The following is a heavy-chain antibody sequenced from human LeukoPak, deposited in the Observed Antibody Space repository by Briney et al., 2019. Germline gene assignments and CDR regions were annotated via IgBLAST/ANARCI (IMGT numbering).Heavy chain of an antibody. CDR2: ISAYNGNT. CDR1: GYTFTSYG. V-gene: IGHV1-18*04. CDR3: ARRAGSYLYNYYGMDV. J-gene: IGHJ6*04. Sequence: ASVKVSCKASGYTFTSYGISWVRQAPGQGLEWMGWISAYNGNTNYAQKLQGRVTMTTDTSTSTAYMELRSLRSDDTAVYYCARRAGSYLYNYYGMDVWGKGTTVTVSS. D-gene: IGHD3-16*02.